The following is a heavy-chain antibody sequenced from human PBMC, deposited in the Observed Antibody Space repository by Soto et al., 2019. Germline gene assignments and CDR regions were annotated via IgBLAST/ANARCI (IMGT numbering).Heavy chain of an antibody. CDR2: ISVSGGGT. CDR3: AKYFFGDSLSYYDY. J-gene: IGHJ4*02. V-gene: IGHV3-23*01. D-gene: IGHD4-17*01. Sequence: EVQVLESGGGLVQPGGSLRLSCAASGFTFNSYAMSWVRQAPGKGLEWVSAISVSGGGTYYADSVKGRFTISRDNPKNTLYLQMNSLRAEDTAVYYCAKYFFGDSLSYYDYWGQGTLVTVSS. CDR1: GFTFNSYA.